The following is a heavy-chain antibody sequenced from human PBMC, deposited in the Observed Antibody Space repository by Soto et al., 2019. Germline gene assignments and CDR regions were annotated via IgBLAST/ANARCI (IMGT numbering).Heavy chain of an antibody. V-gene: IGHV1-18*01. CDR3: ARVLRGVVNWFDP. CDR2: IATYNSNK. CDR1: GDTFTNFG. D-gene: IGHD3-10*01. Sequence: HLVQSGPEVKQPGASVTVSCKTSGDTFTNFGLSWVRQAPGQGLEWMGWIATYNSNKNYAQKFQGRLTLTTDTSTSTAPMELKSLGYDDTAVYYCARVLRGVVNWFDPWGQGTLVTVSS. J-gene: IGHJ5*02.